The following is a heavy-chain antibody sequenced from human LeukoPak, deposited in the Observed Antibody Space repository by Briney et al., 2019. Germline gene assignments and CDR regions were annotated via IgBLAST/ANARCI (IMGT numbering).Heavy chain of an antibody. Sequence: GASVKVSCKASGYTFTSSDINWVRQATGQGLEWMEWINPKSGGTGYAKKFQDRVSMTMNTSISTAYMEVSSLRFDDTAVYYCARGRSGLAAAGTYDYWGQGTLITVSS. D-gene: IGHD6-13*01. CDR1: GYTFTSSD. V-gene: IGHV1-8*01. CDR3: ARGRSGLAAAGTYDY. CDR2: INPKSGGT. J-gene: IGHJ4*02.